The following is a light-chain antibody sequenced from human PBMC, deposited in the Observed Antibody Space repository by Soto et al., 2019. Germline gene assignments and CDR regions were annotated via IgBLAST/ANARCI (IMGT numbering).Light chain of an antibody. CDR1: QTIDNK. Sequence: IVMTQSPATLYVSPGERATLSCRASQTIDNKLAWYQQRPGQAPRLLIYGASIRANGIPARFSGSVSGTESTLTISGLQSEDFGVYYCQQYKDSRTFGQGTNVDIK. CDR3: QQYKDSRT. CDR2: GAS. J-gene: IGKJ1*01. V-gene: IGKV3-15*01.